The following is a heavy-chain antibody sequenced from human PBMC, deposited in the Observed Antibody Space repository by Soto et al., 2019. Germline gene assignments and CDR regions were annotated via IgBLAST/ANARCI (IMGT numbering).Heavy chain of an antibody. CDR1: GYTFINFG. Sequence: QVQLVQSGTEVKKPGASVKVSCKTSGYTFINFGIGWVRQAPGQGLEWMGWISPFNGHTHYAQKFQGRVPLTTDTSTSTAFLELMSLTYDDTAVYYCAREPPRATSGLNYFDPWGQGTLVTVSS. V-gene: IGHV1-18*01. CDR3: AREPPRATSGLNYFDP. D-gene: IGHD1-7*01. J-gene: IGHJ5*02. CDR2: ISPFNGHT.